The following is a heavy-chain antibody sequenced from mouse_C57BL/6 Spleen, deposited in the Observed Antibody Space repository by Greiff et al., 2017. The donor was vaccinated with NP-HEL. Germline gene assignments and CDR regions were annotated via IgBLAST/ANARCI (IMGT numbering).Heavy chain of an antibody. Sequence: DVMLVESEGGLVQPGSSMKLSCTASGFTFSDYYMAWVRQVPEKGLEWVANINYDGSSTYYLDSLKSRFIISRDNAKNILYLQMSSLKSEDTATYYCARDTGGYYAMDYWGQGTSVTVSS. CDR3: ARDTGGYYAMDY. V-gene: IGHV5-16*01. CDR1: GFTFSDYY. D-gene: IGHD1-1*01. CDR2: INYDGSST. J-gene: IGHJ4*01.